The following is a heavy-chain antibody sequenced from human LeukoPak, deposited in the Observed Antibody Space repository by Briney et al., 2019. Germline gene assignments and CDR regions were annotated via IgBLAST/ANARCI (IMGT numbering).Heavy chain of an antibody. J-gene: IGHJ4*02. CDR3: ARDRSWDSSGPFDY. D-gene: IGHD3-22*01. CDR1: GFSFSSYS. V-gene: IGHV3-21*01. Sequence: GGSLRLSCAASGFSFSSYSMNWVRQAPGKGLEWVSSVSTSNTYIYYADSMKGRVTISRDNAKNSLYLQMNSLRAEDTAVYYCARDRSWDSSGPFDYWGQGTLVTVSS. CDR2: VSTSNTYI.